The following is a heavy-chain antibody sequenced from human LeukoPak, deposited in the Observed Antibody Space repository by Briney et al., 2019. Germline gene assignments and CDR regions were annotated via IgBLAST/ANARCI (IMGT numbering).Heavy chain of an antibody. V-gene: IGHV1-18*01. CDR2: ISAYNGNT. CDR1: GYTFTSYG. J-gene: IGHJ6*03. CDR3: ARDALSSYYYYMDV. Sequence: ASVKVSCKASGYTFTSYGISWVRQAPGQGLEWMGWISAYNGNTNYAQKLQGRVTMTTDTSTSTAYMELRSLRSDDTAVYYCARDALSSYYYYMDVWGKGTTVTVSS.